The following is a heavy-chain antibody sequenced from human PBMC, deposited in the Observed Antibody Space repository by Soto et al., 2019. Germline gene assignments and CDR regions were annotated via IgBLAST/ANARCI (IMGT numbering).Heavy chain of an antibody. V-gene: IGHV2-5*01. D-gene: IGHD3-16*02. CDR3: AHSGYSSSWYRTNEYYDYVWGSYLWNY. CDR2: IYWNDDK. CDR1: GFSLSTSGVG. J-gene: IGHJ4*02. Sequence: QITLKESGPTLVKPTQTLTLTCTFSGFSLSTSGVGVGWIRQPPGKALEWLALIYWNDDKRYSPSLKSRLTITKDTSKNHVVLTMTNMDPVDTATYYCAHSGYSSSWYRTNEYYDYVWGSYLWNYWGQGTLVTVSS.